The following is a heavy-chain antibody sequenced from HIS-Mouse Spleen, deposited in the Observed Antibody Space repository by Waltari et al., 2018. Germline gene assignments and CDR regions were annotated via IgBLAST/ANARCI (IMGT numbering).Heavy chain of an antibody. Sequence: QVQLQESGPGLVKPSQTLSLTCTVSGGSIRSGRFYWSWIRSHPGQGLEWIGYIYYSGSTYYNPSLKSRVTISVDTSKNQFSLKLSSVTAADTAVYYCARSPYYDFWSGYSDNWFDPWGQGTLVTVSS. D-gene: IGHD3-3*01. J-gene: IGHJ5*02. CDR2: IYYSGST. V-gene: IGHV4-31*03. CDR3: ARSPYYDFWSGYSDNWFDP. CDR1: GGSIRSGRFY.